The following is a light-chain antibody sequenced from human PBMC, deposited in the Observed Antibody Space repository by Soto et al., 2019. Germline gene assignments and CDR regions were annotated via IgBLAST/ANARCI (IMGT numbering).Light chain of an antibody. Sequence: EIVMTQSPVTLSVSPGERATLSCRASQTISTKLAWYQQKPGQAPRLLIYGASTRATGVPARFSGSGSGTEFTLTISSVQSEDFAVYYCQQYNDWPPKRTFGQGTKVEIK. CDR1: QTISTK. CDR2: GAS. CDR3: QQYNDWPPKRT. J-gene: IGKJ1*01. V-gene: IGKV3-15*01.